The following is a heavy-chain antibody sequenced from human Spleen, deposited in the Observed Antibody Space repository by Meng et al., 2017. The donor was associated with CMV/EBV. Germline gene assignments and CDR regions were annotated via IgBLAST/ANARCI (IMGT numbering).Heavy chain of an antibody. CDR1: GYSVRSGNY. V-gene: IGHV4-28*02. D-gene: IGHD3-10*01. J-gene: IGHJ3*02. CDR2: IYYSGTI. CDR3: ARTGGATAGLYAFDI. Sequence: SGYSVRSGNYWGWIRQPPGKGLEWIGYIYYSGTIYYNPSLKSRVTMSVDTSKNQFSLKLASVTAVDTAVYYCARTGGATAGLYAFDIWGQGTMVTVSS.